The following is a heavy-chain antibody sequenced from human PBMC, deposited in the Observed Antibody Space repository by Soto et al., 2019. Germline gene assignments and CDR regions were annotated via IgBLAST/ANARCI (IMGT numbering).Heavy chain of an antibody. CDR3: ARAVGYSYPYNWFDP. Sequence: QVQLVESGGGVVQPGRSLRLSCAASGFSFSSYGMHWVRQAPGKGLEWVAVIWYDGSNKYYADSVKGRFTISRDNSKNTLYLQMNSLRAEDTAVYYCARAVGYSYPYNWFDPWGQGTLVTVSS. D-gene: IGHD5-18*01. CDR1: GFSFSSYG. CDR2: IWYDGSNK. V-gene: IGHV3-33*01. J-gene: IGHJ5*02.